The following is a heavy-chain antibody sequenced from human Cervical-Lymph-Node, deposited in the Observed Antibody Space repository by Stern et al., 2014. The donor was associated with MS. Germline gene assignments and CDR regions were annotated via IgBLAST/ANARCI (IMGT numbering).Heavy chain of an antibody. D-gene: IGHD3-22*01. CDR3: ERSFYDYESAALGPFDY. CDR1: GFSLSTSGMR. V-gene: IGHV2-70*04. J-gene: IGHJ4*02. CDR2: IDWDDDK. Sequence: QVTLRESGPALVKPTQALTLTCTFSGFSLSTSGMRVSWIRQPPGKALEWLARIDWDDDKFYSTSLKTRLTISKDTSKNQVVFTMTNMDPVDTATYYCERSFYDYESAALGPFDYWGQGTLVTVSS.